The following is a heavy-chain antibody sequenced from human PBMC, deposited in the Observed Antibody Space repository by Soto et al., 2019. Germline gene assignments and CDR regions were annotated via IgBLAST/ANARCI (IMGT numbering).Heavy chain of an antibody. V-gene: IGHV3-15*07. D-gene: IGHD3-3*01. CDR2: IKSKTDGGTT. CDR3: TTADFWSGPEWDY. J-gene: IGHJ4*02. Sequence: EVQLVESGGGLVKPGGSLRLSCAASGFTFSNAWMNWVRQAPGKGLEWVGRIKSKTDGGTTDYAAPVKGRFTISRDDSKNTLYLQMNILKTEDTAVYYCTTADFWSGPEWDYWGQGTLVTVSS. CDR1: GFTFSNAW.